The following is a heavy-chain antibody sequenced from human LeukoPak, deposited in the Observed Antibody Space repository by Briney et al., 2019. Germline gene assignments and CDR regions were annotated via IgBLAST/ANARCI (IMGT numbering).Heavy chain of an antibody. CDR3: ARAQRMIVPNFDY. Sequence: GGSLRLSCAASGFIFSTYGMHWVRQAPGKGLEWVAVVWSGGNNKYYSDSVKGRFNISRDNSKNTLYLQMNSLRAEDTAVYYCARAQRMIVPNFDYWGQGTLVTVSS. V-gene: IGHV3-33*01. CDR1: GFIFSTYG. D-gene: IGHD3-22*01. J-gene: IGHJ4*02. CDR2: VWSGGNNK.